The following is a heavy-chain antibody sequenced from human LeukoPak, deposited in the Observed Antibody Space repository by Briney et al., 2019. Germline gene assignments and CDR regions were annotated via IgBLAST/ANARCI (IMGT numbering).Heavy chain of an antibody. V-gene: IGHV3-49*04. D-gene: IGHD3-3*01. Sequence: GGSLRLSCTAPGFTFRDYAMSWVRQAPGKGLEWVGFIRSKAYGGATDYAASVKGGLTISRDDSKSVAYLQMNSLKTEDTAVYYCTRVVLWSDSYRNYYYYMDVWGKGTTVTVSS. J-gene: IGHJ6*03. CDR2: IRSKAYGGAT. CDR1: GFTFRDYA. CDR3: TRVVLWSDSYRNYYYYMDV.